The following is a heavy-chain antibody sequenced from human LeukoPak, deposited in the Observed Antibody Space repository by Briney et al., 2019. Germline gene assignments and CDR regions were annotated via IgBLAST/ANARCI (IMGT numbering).Heavy chain of an antibody. Sequence: SETLSLTCTVSGGSISSYYWSWIRQPAGKGLEWIGRIYTSGSTNYNPSLKSRVTMSVDTSKNQFSLKLSSVTAADTAVYYCARFQYYYDSSGVDYWGQGTLVTVSS. CDR2: IYTSGST. V-gene: IGHV4-4*07. CDR1: GGSISSYY. D-gene: IGHD3-22*01. J-gene: IGHJ4*02. CDR3: ARFQYYYDSSGVDY.